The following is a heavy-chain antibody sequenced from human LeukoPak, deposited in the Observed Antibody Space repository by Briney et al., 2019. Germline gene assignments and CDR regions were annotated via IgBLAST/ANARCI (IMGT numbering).Heavy chain of an antibody. J-gene: IGHJ6*02. D-gene: IGHD2-2*01. CDR2: INHSGST. Sequence: PSETLSLTCAVYGGSFSGYYWSWIGQPPGKGLEWIGEINHSGSTNYNPSLKSRVTISVDTSKNQFSLKLSSVTAADTAVYYCARGPRGYCSSTSCPTPYYGMDVWGQGTTVTVSS. CDR1: GGSFSGYY. CDR3: ARGPRGYCSSTSCPTPYYGMDV. V-gene: IGHV4-34*01.